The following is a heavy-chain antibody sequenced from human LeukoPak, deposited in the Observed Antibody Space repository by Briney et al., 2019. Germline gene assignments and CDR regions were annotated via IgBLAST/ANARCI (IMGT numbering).Heavy chain of an antibody. V-gene: IGHV4-34*01. Sequence: PSETLSLTCAVYGGSFSGYYWSWIRQPPGKGLEWIGEINHSGSTNYNPSLKSRVTISVDTSKNPFSLKLSSVTAADTAVYYCARGWRFLAAHNWFDPWGQGTLVTVSS. CDR1: GGSFSGYY. CDR3: ARGWRFLAAHNWFDP. J-gene: IGHJ5*02. CDR2: INHSGST. D-gene: IGHD6-6*01.